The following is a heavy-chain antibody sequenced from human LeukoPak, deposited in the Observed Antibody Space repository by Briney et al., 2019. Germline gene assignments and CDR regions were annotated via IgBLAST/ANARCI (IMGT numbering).Heavy chain of an antibody. J-gene: IGHJ4*02. V-gene: IGHV1-69*13. CDR3: ARGYDYGGTNYFDY. D-gene: IGHD4-23*01. CDR1: GGTFSSYA. Sequence: GASVKVSCKASGGTFSSYAISWVRQAPGQGLEWMGGIIPIFGTANYAQKFQGRVTITADESTSTAYMELSSLRSEDTAVYYCARGYDYGGTNYFDYWGRGTLVTVSS. CDR2: IIPIFGTA.